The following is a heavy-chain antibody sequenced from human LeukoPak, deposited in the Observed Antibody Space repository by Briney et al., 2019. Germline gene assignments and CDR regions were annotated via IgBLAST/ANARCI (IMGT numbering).Heavy chain of an antibody. CDR1: GYTFIAYH. Sequence: ASVKVSCKASGYTFIAYHMHWVRQAPGQGLEWMGRIHPSSGATNYAQRFQGRITLTSDTSINTASMELSRLTSDDTAVYYCARDLPFEDWGQGTLVTVSS. V-gene: IGHV1-2*06. CDR3: ARDLPFED. D-gene: IGHD3-10*01. CDR2: IHPSSGAT. J-gene: IGHJ4*02.